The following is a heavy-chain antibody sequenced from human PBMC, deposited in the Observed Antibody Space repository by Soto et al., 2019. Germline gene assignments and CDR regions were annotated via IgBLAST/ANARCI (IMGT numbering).Heavy chain of an antibody. Sequence: SETLSLTCTVSGGSISSGGYYWSWIRQHPGKGLEWIGYIYYSGSTYYNPSLKSRVTISVDTSKNQFSLKLSSVTAADTAVYYCARALSCSGGSCYDVPYYYFDYWGQGTLVTVSS. V-gene: IGHV4-31*03. CDR3: ARALSCSGGSCYDVPYYYFDY. CDR2: IYYSGST. CDR1: GGSISSGGYY. J-gene: IGHJ4*02. D-gene: IGHD2-15*01.